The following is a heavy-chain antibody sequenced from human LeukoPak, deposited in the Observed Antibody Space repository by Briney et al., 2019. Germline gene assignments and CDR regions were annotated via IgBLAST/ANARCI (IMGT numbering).Heavy chain of an antibody. Sequence: GRSLRLSCAASGFTFSRYAMSWVRQAPGEGLEWVSGINSGGSTYYADSVKGRFTISRDNSKNTLYLQMNSLRAEDTAVYYCAKYVNYGNYYYYYYMDVWGKGTTVTVSS. CDR1: GFTFSRYA. D-gene: IGHD3-10*01. J-gene: IGHJ6*03. CDR2: INSGGST. V-gene: IGHV3-23*01. CDR3: AKYVNYGNYYYYYYMDV.